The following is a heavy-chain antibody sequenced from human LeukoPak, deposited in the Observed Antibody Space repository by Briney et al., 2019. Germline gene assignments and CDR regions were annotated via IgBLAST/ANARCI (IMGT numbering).Heavy chain of an antibody. V-gene: IGHV3-7*01. J-gene: IGHJ4*02. CDR1: GFTFSSYS. CDR3: ARARDGGNY. CDR2: IKQDGSEK. D-gene: IGHD4-23*01. Sequence: GGSLRLSCAASGFTFSSYSMNWVRQAPGKGLEWVANIKQDGSEKYYVDSVKGRFTISRDNAKNSLYLQMNSLRAEDTAVYYCARARDGGNYWGQGTLVTVSS.